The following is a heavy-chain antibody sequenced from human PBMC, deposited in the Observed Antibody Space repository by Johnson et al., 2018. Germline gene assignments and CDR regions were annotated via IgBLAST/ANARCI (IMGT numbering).Heavy chain of an antibody. D-gene: IGHD6-13*01. CDR3: AKVSAAAGTQGFQH. CDR1: GFTFGDYA. CDR2: IRSKAYGATT. J-gene: IGHJ1*01. Sequence: VQLVQSGGGLVKXGRSXRLXCTASGFTFGDYAMSWFRQAPGKGLEWVGFIRSKAYGATTEYAASVKGRLTISRDDSKSIAYLQMNSLRAEDTAVYYCAKVSAAAGTQGFQHWGQGTLVTVSS. V-gene: IGHV3-49*05.